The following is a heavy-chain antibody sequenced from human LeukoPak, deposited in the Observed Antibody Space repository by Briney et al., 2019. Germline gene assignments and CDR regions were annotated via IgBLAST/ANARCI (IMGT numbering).Heavy chain of an antibody. Sequence: SETLSLTCTVSGGSISSYYWSWIRQSAGKGLEWIGRIFSSGSTNYNPSLKSRVTMSVDTSKNQFSLKLSSVTAADTAVYYCARVPPPPKNWNWLFGVFDIWGQGTMVTVSS. CDR3: ARVPPPPKNWNWLFGVFDI. CDR2: IFSSGST. D-gene: IGHD1-7*01. J-gene: IGHJ3*02. CDR1: GGSISSYY. V-gene: IGHV4-4*07.